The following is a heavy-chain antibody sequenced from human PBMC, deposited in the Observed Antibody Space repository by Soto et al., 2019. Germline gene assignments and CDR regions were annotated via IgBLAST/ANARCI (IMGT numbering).Heavy chain of an antibody. CDR3: ARHSTGSTVLIDY. CDR1: GGSISSSSYY. CDR2: IYYSGST. J-gene: IGHJ4*02. V-gene: IGHV4-39*01. Sequence: SETLSLTCTVSGGSISSSSYYWGWIRQPPGKGLEWIGSIYYSGSTYYNPSLKSRVTISVDTSKNQFSLKLSSVTAADTAVYYCARHSTGSTVLIDYWGQGTLVTVSS. D-gene: IGHD4-17*01.